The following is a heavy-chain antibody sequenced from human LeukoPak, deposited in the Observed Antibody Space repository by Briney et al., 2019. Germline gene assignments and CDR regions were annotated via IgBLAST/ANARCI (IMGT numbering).Heavy chain of an antibody. CDR1: GLTFSDYY. J-gene: IGHJ4*02. Sequence: GGSLRLSCAASGLTFSDYYMSWIRQAPGKGLEWLSYISSSGTTIYYADSVKGRFTISRDNAKNSLYLQMNSLGAEDTAVYYCARETRVRWTDYWGQGILVTVSS. D-gene: IGHD5-24*01. V-gene: IGHV3-11*04. CDR3: ARETRVRWTDY. CDR2: ISSSGTTI.